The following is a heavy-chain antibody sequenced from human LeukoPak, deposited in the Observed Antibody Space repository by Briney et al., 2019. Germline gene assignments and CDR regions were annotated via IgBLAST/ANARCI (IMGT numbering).Heavy chain of an antibody. D-gene: IGHD3-3*01. CDR1: GYTFTSYA. CDR3: ARAIYDFWSGYPLDY. Sequence: GASVKVSCKTSGYTFTSYAISWVRQAPGQGLEWMGWINPNSGGTNYAQKFQGRVTMTRDTSISTAYMELSRLRSDDTAVYYCARAIYDFWSGYPLDYWGQGTLVTVSS. CDR2: INPNSGGT. V-gene: IGHV1-2*02. J-gene: IGHJ4*02.